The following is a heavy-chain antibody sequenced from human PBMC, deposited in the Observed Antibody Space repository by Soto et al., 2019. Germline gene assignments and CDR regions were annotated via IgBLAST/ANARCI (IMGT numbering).Heavy chain of an antibody. V-gene: IGHV1-8*01. Sequence: GASVKVSCKASGYTFTSYDINWVRQATGQGLEWMGWMNPNSGNTGYAQKFQGRVTMTRNTSISTAYMELSSLGSEDTAVYYCARGQSGWLPVSYYYYMDVWGKGTTVTVSS. CDR1: GYTFTSYD. D-gene: IGHD3-22*01. CDR3: ARGQSGWLPVSYYYYMDV. CDR2: MNPNSGNT. J-gene: IGHJ6*03.